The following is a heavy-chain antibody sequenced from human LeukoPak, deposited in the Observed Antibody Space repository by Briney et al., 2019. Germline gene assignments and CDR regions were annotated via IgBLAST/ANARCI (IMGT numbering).Heavy chain of an antibody. CDR2: INHRGST. V-gene: IGHV4-34*01. D-gene: IGHD6-19*01. Sequence: SETLSLTCAVYGGSFSDYYWTWIRQPPGKGLEWIGEINHRGSTHYNPSLKSRVTISVDTSKKQFSLKLSSVTAADTAVYYCATYSTGFDIWGQGTMVTVSS. CDR3: ATYSTGFDI. CDR1: GGSFSDYY. J-gene: IGHJ3*02.